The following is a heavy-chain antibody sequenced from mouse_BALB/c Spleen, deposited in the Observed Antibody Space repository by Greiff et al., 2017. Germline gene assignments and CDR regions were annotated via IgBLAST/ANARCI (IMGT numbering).Heavy chain of an antibody. J-gene: IGHJ4*01. CDR1: GFTFSSYA. CDR3: ARNPYYYAMDY. CDR2: ISSGGSYT. Sequence: EVKLVESGGGLVKPGGSLKLSCAASGFTFSSYAMSWVRQSPEKRLEWVAEISSGGSYTYYPDTVTGRFTISRDNAKNTLYLEMSSLRSEDTAMYYCARNPYYYAMDYWGQGTSVTVSS. V-gene: IGHV5-9-4*01.